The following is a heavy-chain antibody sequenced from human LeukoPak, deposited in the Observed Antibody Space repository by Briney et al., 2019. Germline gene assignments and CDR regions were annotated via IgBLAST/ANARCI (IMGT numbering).Heavy chain of an antibody. D-gene: IGHD2-2*01. V-gene: IGHV4-59*01. CDR3: AREDVVVVPAAISVDLYYYYYMDV. Sequence: PSETLSLTCTVSGGSISSYYWSWIRQPPGKGLEWIGYIYYSGSTNYNPSLKSRVTISVDTSKNQFSLKLSSVTAADTAVYYCAREDVVVVPAAISVDLYYYYYMDVWGKGTTVTVSS. CDR2: IYYSGST. CDR1: GGSISSYY. J-gene: IGHJ6*03.